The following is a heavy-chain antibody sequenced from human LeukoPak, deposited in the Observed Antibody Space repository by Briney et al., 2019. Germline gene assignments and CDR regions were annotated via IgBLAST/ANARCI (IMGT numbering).Heavy chain of an antibody. CDR3: ASFSGECSGGSCYSDRGIDY. V-gene: IGHV4-59*01. CDR1: GGSISSYY. J-gene: IGHJ4*02. Sequence: SQTLSLTCTVSGGSISSYYWSWIRQPPGKGLEWIGYIYYSGSTNYNPSLKSRVTISVDTSKNQFSLKLSSVTAADTAVYYCASFSGECSGGSCYSDRGIDYWGQGTLVTVSS. CDR2: IYYSGST. D-gene: IGHD2-15*01.